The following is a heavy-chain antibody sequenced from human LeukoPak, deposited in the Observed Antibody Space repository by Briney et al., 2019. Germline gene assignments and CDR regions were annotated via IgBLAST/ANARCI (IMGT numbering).Heavy chain of an antibody. CDR2: ISSSGSTI. J-gene: IGHJ3*02. Sequence: GGSLRLSCAASGFTFSSYEMNWVRQAPGKGLEWVSYISSSGSTIYYADSVKGRFTISRDNAKNSLYLQMSSLRAEDTAVYYCAREGVAGSGHDAFDIWGQGTMVTVSS. CDR3: AREGVAGSGHDAFDI. CDR1: GFTFSSYE. D-gene: IGHD6-19*01. V-gene: IGHV3-48*03.